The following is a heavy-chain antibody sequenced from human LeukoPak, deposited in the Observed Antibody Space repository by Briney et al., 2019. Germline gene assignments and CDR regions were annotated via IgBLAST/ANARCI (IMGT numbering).Heavy chain of an antibody. CDR2: INHSGST. CDR1: GGSFSGYY. Sequence: SETLSLTCAVYGGSFSGYYWSWIRQPPGKGLEWIGEINHSGSTTYNPSLKSRVTISVDTSKNQFSLKLSSVTAADTAVYYCARGLAVAGTRGYYFDYWGQGTLVTVSS. J-gene: IGHJ4*02. CDR3: ARGLAVAGTRGYYFDY. D-gene: IGHD6-19*01. V-gene: IGHV4-34*01.